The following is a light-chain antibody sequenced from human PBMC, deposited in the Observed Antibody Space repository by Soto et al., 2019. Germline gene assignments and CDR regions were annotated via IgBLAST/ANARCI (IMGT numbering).Light chain of an antibody. Sequence: DIQMTQSPSSLSASVGDRVTITCRASQSISSYLNLYQQKPGKAPKLLIYAASSLQRGVPSRFRGSGSGTDFTLTISSLQPEEFATYYCQQSYSTPDAFGGGKKVEI. V-gene: IGKV1-39*01. CDR1: QSISSY. CDR3: QQSYSTPDA. J-gene: IGKJ4*02. CDR2: AAS.